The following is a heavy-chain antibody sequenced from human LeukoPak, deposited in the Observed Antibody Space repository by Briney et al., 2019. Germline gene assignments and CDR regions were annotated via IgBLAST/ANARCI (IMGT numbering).Heavy chain of an antibody. CDR1: GFTFSSYE. CDR3: ARVYGSGSYSDY. V-gene: IGHV3-48*03. D-gene: IGHD3-10*01. CDR2: ISSSGTSI. Sequence: GGSLRLSCAASGFTFSSYEMNWVRQAPGKGLEWVSFISSSGTSIDYADSVKGRFTISRDNAKNSLYLQMNSLRGEDTAVYYGARVYGSGSYSDYWGQGTLVTVSS. J-gene: IGHJ4*02.